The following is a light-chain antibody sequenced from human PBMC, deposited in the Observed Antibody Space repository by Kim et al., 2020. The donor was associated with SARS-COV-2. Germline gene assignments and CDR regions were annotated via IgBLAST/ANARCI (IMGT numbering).Light chain of an antibody. V-gene: IGLV2-8*01. CDR1: SSDVGGYNY. CDR3: SSYAGYNNFVV. CDR2: EVT. J-gene: IGLJ2*01. Sequence: QSALTQPPSASGSPGQSVTISCTGTSSDVGGYNYVSWYQQHPGKAPKLMIYEVTKRPSGVPDRFSGSKSGNTASLTVSGLQAEDEADYYCSSYAGYNNFVVFGGGTQLTVL.